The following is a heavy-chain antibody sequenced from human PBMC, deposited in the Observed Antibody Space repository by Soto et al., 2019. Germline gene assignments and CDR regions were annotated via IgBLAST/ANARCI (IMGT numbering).Heavy chain of an antibody. CDR1: GYTFTSSG. CDR2: ISAYNGNT. D-gene: IGHD6-13*01. CDR3: ARVRYSSSWPRGNLDV. J-gene: IGHJ6*03. V-gene: IGHV1-18*01. Sequence: GASVKVSCKASGYTFTSSGISWVRQAPGQGLEWMGWISAYNGNTNYAQKLQGRVTMTTDTSTSTAYMELRSLRSDDTAVYYCARVRYSSSWPRGNLDVWGKGTTVTVS.